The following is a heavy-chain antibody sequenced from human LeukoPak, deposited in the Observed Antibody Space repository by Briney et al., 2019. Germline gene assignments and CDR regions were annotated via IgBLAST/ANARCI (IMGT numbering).Heavy chain of an antibody. V-gene: IGHV3-66*01. CDR3: TKGYYGPTFDY. CDR1: GFTVSSNY. D-gene: IGHD3-10*01. Sequence: GGSLRLSCAASGFTVSSNYMSSGRQAPGKGLEWVSVIYSGGSTYYADSVKGRFTISRDNSKNTLYLQMNSLRAEDTAVYYCTKGYYGPTFDYWGQGTLVTVSS. CDR2: IYSGGST. J-gene: IGHJ4*02.